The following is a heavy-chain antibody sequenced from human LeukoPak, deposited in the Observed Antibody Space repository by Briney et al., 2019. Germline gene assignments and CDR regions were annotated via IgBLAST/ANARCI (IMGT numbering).Heavy chain of an antibody. CDR1: GFTFVDYG. V-gene: IGHV3-20*04. Sequence: PGGSLRLSCAASGFTFVDYGVSWVRHAPGKGLEWVSAINWNGGITDYADSVKGRFTISRDNAKNSLYLQMNSLRAEDTALYYCARDRRCGTTSCSDFDSWGQGTLVTVSS. CDR3: ARDRRCGTTSCSDFDS. CDR2: INWNGGIT. D-gene: IGHD2-2*01. J-gene: IGHJ4*02.